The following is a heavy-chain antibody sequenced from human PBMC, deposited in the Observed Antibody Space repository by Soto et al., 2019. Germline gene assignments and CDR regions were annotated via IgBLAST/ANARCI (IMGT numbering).Heavy chain of an antibody. Sequence: PSETLSLTCSVSSGSISSYFWSWIRQPPGKGLEWIGSIFYSGSTYYNPSLKSRVTISVDTSKNQFSLKLSSVTAADTAVYYCARERVRHYDFWSGYDDYYGMDVWGQGTTVTVSS. V-gene: IGHV4-30-4*01. CDR3: ARERVRHYDFWSGYDDYYGMDV. CDR2: IFYSGST. CDR1: SGSISSYF. D-gene: IGHD3-3*01. J-gene: IGHJ6*02.